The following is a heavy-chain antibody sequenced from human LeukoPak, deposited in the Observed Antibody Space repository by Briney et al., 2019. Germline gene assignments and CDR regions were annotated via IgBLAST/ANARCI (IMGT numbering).Heavy chain of an antibody. Sequence: SETLSLTCAVSGGSINNSSYYWGWIRQPPGKGLEWIGSVYYSGSTYYDPSLKSRVTISVDTSKNQFSLKLSSVTAADTAVYYCASLRERSYYARGFDYWGQGTLVTVSS. D-gene: IGHD1-26*01. V-gene: IGHV4-39*01. CDR3: ASLRERSYYARGFDY. J-gene: IGHJ4*02. CDR2: VYYSGST. CDR1: GGSINNSSYY.